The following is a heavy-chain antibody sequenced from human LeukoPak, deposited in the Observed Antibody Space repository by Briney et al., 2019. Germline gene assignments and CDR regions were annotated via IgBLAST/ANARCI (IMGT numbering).Heavy chain of an antibody. CDR3: ANEHGG. D-gene: IGHD3-16*01. V-gene: IGHV1-2*02. CDR2: ISPASGAT. Sequence: GASVRVSCKASGYTFTGSYMHCVRQAPGQGFEWIGWISPASGATKYAQNFQGRVTLTTDTSITTAYMELSSLTSDDTASYYCANEHGGWGQGTPVTVSS. CDR1: GYTFTGSY. J-gene: IGHJ4*02.